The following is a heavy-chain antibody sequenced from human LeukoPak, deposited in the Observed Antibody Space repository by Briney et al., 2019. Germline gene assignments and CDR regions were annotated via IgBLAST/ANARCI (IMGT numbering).Heavy chain of an antibody. Sequence: PGRSLRLSCAASGFTFSSYAMHWVRQAPGKGLEWVAVISYDGSNKYYADSVKGRFTISRDNSKNTLYLQMSSLRAEDTAVYYCASEIIFGSFDYWGQGTLVTVSS. J-gene: IGHJ4*02. CDR1: GFTFSSYA. V-gene: IGHV3-30*04. CDR2: ISYDGSNK. D-gene: IGHD3-3*01. CDR3: ASEIIFGSFDY.